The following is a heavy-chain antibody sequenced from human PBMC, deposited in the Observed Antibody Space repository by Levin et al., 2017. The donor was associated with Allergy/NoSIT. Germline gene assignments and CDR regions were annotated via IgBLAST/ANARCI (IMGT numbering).Heavy chain of an antibody. CDR2: VFYSGST. CDR3: ARTAAAGEYIQY. J-gene: IGHJ1*01. Sequence: LRLSCTVSGDSISSGAYHWNWIRQRPGKGLEWIGYVFYSGSTFYNPSLKSRLTISVDMSKSQFSLKLSSVTAAATAVYFCARTAAAGEYIQYWGQGTLVTVSS. CDR1: GDSISSGAYH. V-gene: IGHV4-31*03. D-gene: IGHD6-13*01.